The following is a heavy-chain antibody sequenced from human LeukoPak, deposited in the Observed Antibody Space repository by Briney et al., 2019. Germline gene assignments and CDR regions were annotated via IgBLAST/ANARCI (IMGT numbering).Heavy chain of an antibody. J-gene: IGHJ5*02. V-gene: IGHV4-59*12. CDR2: IHYSGST. Sequence: PSETLSLTCTVSGDSIIGYYWSWIRQPPGKGLEWIGYIHYSGSTNYNPSLQSRVTISVDTSKNQFSLKLSSVTAADTAVYYCARDRTNIAAAYGWFDPWGQGTLVTVSS. D-gene: IGHD6-13*01. CDR3: ARDRTNIAAAYGWFDP. CDR1: GDSIIGYY.